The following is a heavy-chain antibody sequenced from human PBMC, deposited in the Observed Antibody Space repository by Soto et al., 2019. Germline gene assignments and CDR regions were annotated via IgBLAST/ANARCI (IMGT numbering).Heavy chain of an antibody. D-gene: IGHD2-8*02. CDR3: ARDKITGLCDY. Sequence: PSATLSLTCSVSGGSISSGDYYWNWIRQPPGKGLEWIGHIYYSGSTYYNSSLKSRVTISLDTSRNQFSLKLTSVTAADTAVYYCARDKITGLCDYWGQGTLVTVS. CDR1: GGSISSGDYY. J-gene: IGHJ4*02. V-gene: IGHV4-30-4*01. CDR2: IYYSGST.